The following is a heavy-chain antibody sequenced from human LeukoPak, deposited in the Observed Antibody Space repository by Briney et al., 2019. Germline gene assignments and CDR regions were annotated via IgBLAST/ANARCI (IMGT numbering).Heavy chain of an antibody. Sequence: GGSLRLSCAASGFTFSSYAMSWVRQAPGKGLEWVSYISSSSSTIYYADSVKGRFTISRDNAKNSLYLQMNRLRAEDTAVYYCARAPRFRLVGVPKGPFDPWGQGTLVTVSS. CDR1: GFTFSSYA. D-gene: IGHD1-26*01. CDR3: ARAPRFRLVGVPKGPFDP. V-gene: IGHV3-48*04. J-gene: IGHJ5*02. CDR2: ISSSSSTI.